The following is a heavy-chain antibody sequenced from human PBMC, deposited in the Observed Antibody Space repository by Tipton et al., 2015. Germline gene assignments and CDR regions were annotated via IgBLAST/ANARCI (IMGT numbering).Heavy chain of an antibody. V-gene: IGHV5-10-1*01. Sequence: QLVQSGAEVKKPGESLKISCKGSGYRFSNYWIGWVRQMPGKGLEWMGRIDPGDSYTKYSPSFEGHVTISADKSITTAYLQWSSLKASDTAMYYCARHRGYSSSADYGMDVWGQGTTVIVSS. CDR3: ARHRGYSSSADYGMDV. D-gene: IGHD2-2*01. CDR1: GYRFSNYW. CDR2: IDPGDSYT. J-gene: IGHJ6*02.